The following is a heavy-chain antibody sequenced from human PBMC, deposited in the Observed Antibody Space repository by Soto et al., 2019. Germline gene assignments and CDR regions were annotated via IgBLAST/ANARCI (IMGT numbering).Heavy chain of an antibody. CDR1: GFTFSSYG. V-gene: IGHV3-30*18. J-gene: IGHJ4*02. CDR3: AKDLAIGSCPDITLNLDY. D-gene: IGHD3-10*01. CDR2: ISYDGSNK. Sequence: QVQLVESGGGVVQPGRSLRLSCAASGFTFSSYGMHWVRQAPGKGLEWVAVISYDGSNKYYADSVKGRFTISRDNSKNTLYLQMNSLRAEDTAVYYCAKDLAIGSCPDITLNLDYWGQGTLVTVSS.